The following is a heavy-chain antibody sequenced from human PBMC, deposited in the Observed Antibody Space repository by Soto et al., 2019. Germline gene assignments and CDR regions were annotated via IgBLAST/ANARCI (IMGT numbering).Heavy chain of an antibody. V-gene: IGHV3-7*03. D-gene: IGHD2-2*01. J-gene: IGHJ6*03. CDR2: IKQDGSEK. Sequence: GGSLRLSCAASGFTFSSYWMSWVRQAPGKGLEWVANIKQDGSEKYYVDSVKGRFTISRDNAKNSLYLQMNSLRAEDTAVYYCARRQEYVPAADVWESYYYMDVWGKGTTVTVSS. CDR1: GFTFSSYW. CDR3: ARRQEYVPAADVWESYYYMDV.